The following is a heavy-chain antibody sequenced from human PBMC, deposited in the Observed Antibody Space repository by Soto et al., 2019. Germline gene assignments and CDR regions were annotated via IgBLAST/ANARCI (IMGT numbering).Heavy chain of an antibody. D-gene: IGHD2-15*01. J-gene: IGHJ6*03. V-gene: IGHV3-9*01. CDR3: AKVGGLYYYYMDV. CDR2: ISWNSGSI. CDR1: GFTFDDYA. Sequence: EVQLVESGGGLVQPGRSLRLSCAASGFTFDDYAMHWVRQAPGKGLEWVSGISWNSGSIGYADSVKGRFTISRDNTKNPLYLQLNMLRAEDQALSYCAKVGGLYYYYMDVWGKGTTVTLS.